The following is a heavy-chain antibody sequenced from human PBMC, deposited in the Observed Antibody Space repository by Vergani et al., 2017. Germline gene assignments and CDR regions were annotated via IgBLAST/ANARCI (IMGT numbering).Heavy chain of an antibody. Sequence: EVQLLESGGGLVQPGGSLRLSCAASGFTFSSYAMSWVRQAPGKGLEWVSAISGSGGSTYYADSVKGRFTISRDNSKNTLYLQMNSLRAEDTAVYYCAIDGVGGSGSYYYYYYGMDVWGQGTTVTVSS. D-gene: IGHD3-10*01. CDR1: GFTFSSYA. V-gene: IGHV3-23*01. CDR3: AIDGVGGSGSYYYYYYGMDV. J-gene: IGHJ6*02. CDR2: ISGSGGST.